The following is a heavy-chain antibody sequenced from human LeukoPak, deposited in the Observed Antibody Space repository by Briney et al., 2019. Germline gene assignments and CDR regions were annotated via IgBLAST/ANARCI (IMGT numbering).Heavy chain of an antibody. CDR1: GESFSGYY. Sequence: SETLSLTCAVYGESFSGYYWSWIRQPPGKGLEWIGEINHSGNTNYNPSLKSRVTISLVTSKKQFSLNLNSVTAADTAVYYCARDLWEVQSAFDLWGQGTMVTVSS. J-gene: IGHJ3*01. D-gene: IGHD1-26*01. V-gene: IGHV4-34*01. CDR3: ARDLWEVQSAFDL. CDR2: INHSGNT.